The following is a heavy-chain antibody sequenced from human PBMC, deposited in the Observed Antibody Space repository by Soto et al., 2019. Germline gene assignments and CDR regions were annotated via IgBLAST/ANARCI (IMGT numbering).Heavy chain of an antibody. V-gene: IGHV1-18*01. Sequence: QVQLVQSGAEVKNPGASVKVSCKASGYTFTRYGIGWARQAAGQGLEWMGWINTYNGNTNYAQNVQGRVTLTTDTSTSKAYMELRSLRSNDTAIYYCAMVDVYVTPSPQDVWGQGTTVIVSS. D-gene: IGHD3-16*01. CDR2: INTYNGNT. CDR1: GYTFTRYG. CDR3: AMVDVYVTPSPQDV. J-gene: IGHJ6*02.